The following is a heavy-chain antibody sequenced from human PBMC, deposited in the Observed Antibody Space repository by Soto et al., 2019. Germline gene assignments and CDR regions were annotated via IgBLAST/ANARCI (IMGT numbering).Heavy chain of an antibody. D-gene: IGHD3-10*01. J-gene: IGHJ4*02. Sequence: SETLSLTCAVYGGSFSGYYWSWIRQPPGKGLEWIGEINHSGSTNYNPSLKSRVTISVDTSKNQFSLKLSSVTAADTAVYYCARGFYYGSGYYCTFDYWGQGTLVTVSS. CDR1: GGSFSGYY. V-gene: IGHV4-34*01. CDR3: ARGFYYGSGYYCTFDY. CDR2: INHSGST.